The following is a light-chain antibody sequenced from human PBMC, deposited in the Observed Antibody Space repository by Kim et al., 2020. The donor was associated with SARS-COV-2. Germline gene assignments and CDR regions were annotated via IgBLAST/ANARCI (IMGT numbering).Light chain of an antibody. CDR2: GAS. V-gene: IGKV3-20*01. Sequence: PGERATLSCRASQSVSSGYLAWYQQKPGQAPRLLIYGASSRATGIPDRFSGSGSGTDFTLTISRLEPEDFAVYYCHQYDISPHTFGQGTKLE. CDR1: QSVSSGY. J-gene: IGKJ2*01. CDR3: HQYDISPHT.